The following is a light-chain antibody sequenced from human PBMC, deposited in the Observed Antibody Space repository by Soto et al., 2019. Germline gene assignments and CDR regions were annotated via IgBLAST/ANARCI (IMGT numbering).Light chain of an antibody. V-gene: IGLV2-8*01. CDR2: EVT. CDR1: SSDVGGYNY. Sequence: ALTQPPSASGSPGQSVTISCTGTSSDVGGYNYVSWYQQYPGRAPKLMIYEVTKRPSGVPDRFSGSKSGNTASLTVSGLQAEDEADYYCSSYAASNNFYFVFGGGTKVTVL. J-gene: IGLJ3*02. CDR3: SSYAASNNFYFV.